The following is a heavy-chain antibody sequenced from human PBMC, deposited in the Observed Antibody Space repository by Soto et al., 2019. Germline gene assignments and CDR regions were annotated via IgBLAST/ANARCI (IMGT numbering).Heavy chain of an antibody. V-gene: IGHV1-18*01. CDR1: GYTFTSYG. Sequence: QVQLVQSGAEVKKPGASVKVSCKASGYTFTSYGISWVRQAPGQGLEWMGWINAYNGKTNYAQKLQGTVTKTPDTSTSTAYMALRSLRSDDTAVYYCARDPVAGTYLDYWGQGALVTVSS. D-gene: IGHD6-19*01. CDR3: ARDPVAGTYLDY. J-gene: IGHJ4*02. CDR2: INAYNGKT.